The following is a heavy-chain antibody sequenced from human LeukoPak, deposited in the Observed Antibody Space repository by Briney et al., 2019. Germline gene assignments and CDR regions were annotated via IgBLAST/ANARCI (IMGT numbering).Heavy chain of an antibody. V-gene: IGHV4-39*01. CDR1: GVSISTSNSY. Sequence: PSETLSLTCTVSGVSISTSNSYWGWLRQPPGKGLEWIGSMYYTGNTYYNASLKSRVTISIDTSKNQISLRLTSVTATDTAMYYCARQTGSGLFTLPGGQGTLVTVSS. CDR3: ARQTGSGLFTLP. D-gene: IGHD3/OR15-3a*01. CDR2: MYYTGNT. J-gene: IGHJ4*02.